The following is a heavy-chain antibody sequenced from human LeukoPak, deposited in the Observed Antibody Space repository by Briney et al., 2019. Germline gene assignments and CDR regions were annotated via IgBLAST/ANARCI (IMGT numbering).Heavy chain of an antibody. J-gene: IGHJ4*02. D-gene: IGHD3-3*01. CDR1: GFTFSSYG. CDR2: IWYDGSNK. Sequence: GGSLRLSCAASGFTFSSYGMHWVRQAPGKGLEWVAVIWYDGSNKYYADSVKGRFTISRDNSKNTLYLQMNSLRAEDTAVYYCARDGAYYDFWSGYYFDYWGQGTLVTVSS. V-gene: IGHV3-33*01. CDR3: ARDGAYYDFWSGYYFDY.